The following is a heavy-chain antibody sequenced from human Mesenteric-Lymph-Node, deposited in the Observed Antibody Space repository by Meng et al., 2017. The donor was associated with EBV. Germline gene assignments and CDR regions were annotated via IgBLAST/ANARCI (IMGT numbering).Heavy chain of an antibody. J-gene: IGHJ4*02. Sequence: QVQPQQWGAGLLKPSETLSPTCDVYGDSFRAYYWRWIRQPPGRGLEWIGDVIHSGNTSYSPSLKSRVTISVDTSKRQFSLKLRSMTAADTAVYYCATGWGKANYWGQGTLVTVSS. D-gene: IGHD3-16*01. CDR2: VIHSGNT. CDR1: GDSFRAYY. CDR3: ATGWGKANY. V-gene: IGHV4-34*12.